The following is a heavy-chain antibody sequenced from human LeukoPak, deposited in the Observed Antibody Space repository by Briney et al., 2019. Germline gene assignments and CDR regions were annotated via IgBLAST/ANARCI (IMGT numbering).Heavy chain of an antibody. D-gene: IGHD2-2*01. CDR3: AKQGGLIVVVPAALTFDY. V-gene: IGHV3-23*01. CDR2: ISGSGGST. J-gene: IGHJ4*02. Sequence: AGGSLRLSCAASGFTFSNAWMSWVRQAPGKGLEWVSAISGSGGSTYYADSVKGRFTISRDNSKNTLYLQMNSLRAEDTAVYYCAKQGGLIVVVPAALTFDYWGQGTLVTVSS. CDR1: GFTFSNAW.